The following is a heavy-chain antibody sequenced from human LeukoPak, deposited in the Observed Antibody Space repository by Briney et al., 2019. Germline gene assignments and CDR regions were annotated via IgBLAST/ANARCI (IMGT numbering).Heavy chain of an antibody. CDR3: ARDLLRAYCGGDCYGSWFDP. CDR1: GGTFSSYG. Sequence: SVKVSCKASGGTFSSYGISWVRQAPGQGLEWMGRIIPIFGIANYAQKFQGRVTITADKSTSTAYMELSSLRSEDTAVYYCARDLLRAYCGGDCYGSWFDPWGQGTLVTVSS. V-gene: IGHV1-69*04. CDR2: IIPIFGIA. J-gene: IGHJ5*02. D-gene: IGHD2-21*02.